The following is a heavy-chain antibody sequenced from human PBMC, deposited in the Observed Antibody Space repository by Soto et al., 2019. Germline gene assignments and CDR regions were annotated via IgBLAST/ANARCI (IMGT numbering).Heavy chain of an antibody. CDR3: ASRIRQGNFDY. J-gene: IGHJ4*02. CDR2: IYFSGST. D-gene: IGHD6-13*01. V-gene: IGHV4-39*01. CDR1: GGSIISNTYY. Sequence: QLQLQESGPGLVKPSETLSLTCTVSGGSIISNTYYWGWIRHPPGKGLEWIGTIYFSGSTYYNPTLKSRLTISVDTSKNQFSLELTSVTAADTAVYYCASRIRQGNFDYWGQGTLVTVSS.